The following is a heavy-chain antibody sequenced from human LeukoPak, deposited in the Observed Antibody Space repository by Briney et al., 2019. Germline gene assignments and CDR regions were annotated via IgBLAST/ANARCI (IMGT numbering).Heavy chain of an antibody. CDR2: ISRSGNAI. CDR1: GFTFSSYE. J-gene: IGHJ1*01. V-gene: IGHV3-48*03. D-gene: IGHD4-17*01. CDR3: ATATSLDYGDYFFHH. Sequence: PGGSLRLSCAASGFTFSSYEMNWVRQAPGKGLEWVSYISRSGNAIYYADSMKGRFTISRDNAKNSLYLQMNSLRVEDTAVYYCATATSLDYGDYFFHHWGQGTLVTVSS.